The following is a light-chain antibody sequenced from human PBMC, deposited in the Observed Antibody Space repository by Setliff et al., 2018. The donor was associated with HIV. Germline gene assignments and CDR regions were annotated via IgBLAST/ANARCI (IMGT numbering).Light chain of an antibody. Sequence: QRVTISCTGSSSNIGADFDVHWYQQLPGTAPKLLIYGNSNRPSGVPDRFSASKSGTSSSLAITGLQADDEADYYCQSYDSSLSGFYVFGTGTKVTVL. CDR3: QSYDSSLSGFYV. V-gene: IGLV1-40*01. J-gene: IGLJ1*01. CDR2: GNS. CDR1: SSNIGADFD.